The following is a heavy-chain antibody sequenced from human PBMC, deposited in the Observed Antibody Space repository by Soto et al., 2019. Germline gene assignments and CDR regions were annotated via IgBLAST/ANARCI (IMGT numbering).Heavy chain of an antibody. CDR2: ISNDGTNK. J-gene: IGHJ3*02. CDR3: AKESSVTYTFDI. CDR1: GLTSSTFG. D-gene: IGHD4-17*01. V-gene: IGHV3-30*18. Sequence: QVQLVESGGGVVQPGRSLRLSCAASGLTSSTFGMHWVRQAPGKGLEWVAIISNDGTNKYYADSVKGRFTISRDNSKNTLYLQMISLRAEDTAVYYCAKESSVTYTFDIWGQGTVVTVSS.